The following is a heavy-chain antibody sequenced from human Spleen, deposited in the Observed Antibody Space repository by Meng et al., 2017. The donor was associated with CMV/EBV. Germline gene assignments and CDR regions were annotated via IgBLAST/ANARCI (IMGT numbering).Heavy chain of an antibody. CDR1: GYSFNTYG. CDR2: ISVSTGDT. D-gene: IGHD2-15*01. J-gene: IGHJ5*02. Sequence: ASVKVSCKASGYSFNTYGITWVRQAPGQGLEWMGWISVSTGDTNYAQNLQDRLILTTDTSTNTAHMELRSLRSDDTAVYYCARVPHCSAGTCNAEYNWFDPWGQGTLVTVSS. CDR3: ARVPHCSAGTCNAEYNWFDP. V-gene: IGHV1-18*01.